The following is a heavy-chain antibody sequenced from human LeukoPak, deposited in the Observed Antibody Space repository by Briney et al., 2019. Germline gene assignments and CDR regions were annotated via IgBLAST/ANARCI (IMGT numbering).Heavy chain of an antibody. V-gene: IGHV3-11*06. D-gene: IGHD1-1*01. J-gene: IGHJ4*02. CDR3: ARDPRTVRI. CDR1: GFTFSASY. Sequence: GGSLRLSCAASGFTFSASYMTWVRQAPGKGLEWLSYISGDSGDTNYADSVKGRFTISRDDAKNSLYLQMNSLRVEDTAVYSCARDPRTVRIWGQGTLVTVSS. CDR2: ISGDSGDT.